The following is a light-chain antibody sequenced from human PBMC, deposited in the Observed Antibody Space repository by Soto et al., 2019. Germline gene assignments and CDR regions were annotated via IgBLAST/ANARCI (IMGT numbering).Light chain of an antibody. Sequence: DIQMTQSPSSLSASVGDRVTTTCRASQSISSYLNWYQQKPGKAPKLLIYAASSLQSGVPSRFSGSGSGTDFTLTISSLQPEDFATYYCQQSYSTPPEGTFGQGTRLEIK. J-gene: IGKJ5*01. CDR2: AAS. CDR3: QQSYSTPPEGT. CDR1: QSISSY. V-gene: IGKV1-39*01.